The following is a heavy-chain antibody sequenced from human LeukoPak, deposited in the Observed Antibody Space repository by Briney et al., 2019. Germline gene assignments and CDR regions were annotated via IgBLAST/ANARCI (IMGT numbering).Heavy chain of an antibody. CDR1: GFRFSNYG. V-gene: IGHV3-23*01. D-gene: IGHD3-16*01. CDR3: AKDIRWASFES. CDR2: IIPTGSTT. Sequence: GGTLRLSCVASGFRFSNYGMNWVRQAPGKGLEWVSGIIPTGSTTYYADSVKGRFTISRDNSKNTVYLHLDSLRVEDTAQYYCAKDIRWASFESWGQGTLVTVST. J-gene: IGHJ4*02.